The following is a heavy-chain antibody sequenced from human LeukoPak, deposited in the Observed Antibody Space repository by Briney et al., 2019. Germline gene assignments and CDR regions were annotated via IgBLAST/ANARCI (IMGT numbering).Heavy chain of an antibody. J-gene: IGHJ6*02. CDR2: ISSGAGNT. CDR3: AKRQLSTGMDV. CDR1: GFTFSNHA. D-gene: IGHD3-16*02. V-gene: IGHV3-23*01. Sequence: GGSLRLSCAASGFTFSNHAMSWVRQAPGKGLEWVSGISSGAGNTYYADSVKGRFTISRDNSKNTLYLQMNSLRAEDTAVYYCAKRQLSTGMDVWGQGTTVTVSS.